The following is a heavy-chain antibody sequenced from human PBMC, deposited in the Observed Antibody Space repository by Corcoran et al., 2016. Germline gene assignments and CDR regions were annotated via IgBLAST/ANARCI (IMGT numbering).Heavy chain of an antibody. D-gene: IGHD1-26*01. CDR1: GFTFSNAW. J-gene: IGHJ3*02. CDR2: IKSKTDGGTT. Sequence: EVQLVESGGGLVKPGGSLRLSCAASGFTFSNAWMNWVRQAPGKGLEWVGRIKSKTDGGTTDYAAPVKGRSTISRDASKNTLYLQMNSLKTADTAVYYCTTDVGGGYHLTLFAANPAHDAFDIWGQGRMVTVAS. CDR3: TTDVGGGYHLTLFAANPAHDAFDI. V-gene: IGHV3-15*07.